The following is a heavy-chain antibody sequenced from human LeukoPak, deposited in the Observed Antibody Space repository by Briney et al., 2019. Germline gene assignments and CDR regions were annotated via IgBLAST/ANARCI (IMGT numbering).Heavy chain of an antibody. J-gene: IGHJ4*02. CDR3: AKAPDSSGYPGGGIDY. Sequence: PGGSLRLSCAASGFTFSSYAMSWVRQAPGKGLEWVSAISGSGGSTYYADSVKGRFTISRDNSKNTLYLQMNSLRAEDTAVYYCAKAPDSSGYPGGGIDYWGQGTLVTASS. CDR2: ISGSGGST. D-gene: IGHD3-22*01. CDR1: GFTFSSYA. V-gene: IGHV3-23*01.